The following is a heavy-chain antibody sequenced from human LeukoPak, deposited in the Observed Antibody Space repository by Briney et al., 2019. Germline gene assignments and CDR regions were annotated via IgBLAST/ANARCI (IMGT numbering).Heavy chain of an antibody. CDR1: GGSISSYY. CDR2: IHNSGST. J-gene: IGHJ3*02. CDR3: VRDWEGYNFDI. Sequence: PSETLSLTCTVSGGSISSYYWSWIRQPPGEGLEWIAYIHNSGSTNYNPSLKSRVTISVDTSKNQLSLKLRSVTAADTAVYYCVRDWEGYNFDIWGQGTMVTVSS. V-gene: IGHV4-59*01. D-gene: IGHD5-12*01.